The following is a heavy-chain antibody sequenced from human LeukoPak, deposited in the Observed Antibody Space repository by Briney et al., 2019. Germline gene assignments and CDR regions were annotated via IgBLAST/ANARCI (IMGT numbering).Heavy chain of an antibody. V-gene: IGHV1-2*02. J-gene: IGHJ4*02. D-gene: IGHD6-6*01. CDR2: INPHSGGT. CDR3: ARDSSYSSSLYYFEY. Sequence: ASVKVSCKASGYTFTDYYMHWVRQAPGQGLEWMGWINPHSGGTNYAQKFQGRVTMTRGTSISTVYMEVSRLRSDDTAVYYCARDSSYSSSLYYFEYWGQGTLVTVSS. CDR1: GYTFTDYY.